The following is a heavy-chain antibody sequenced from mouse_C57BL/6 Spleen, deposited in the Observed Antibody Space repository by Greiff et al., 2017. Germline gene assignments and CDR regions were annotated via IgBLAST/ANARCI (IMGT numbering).Heavy chain of an antibody. Sequence: QVQLQQPGAELVMPGASVKLSCKASGYTFTSYWMHWVKQRPGQGLEWIGEIDPSDSYTNYNLKFKGKSTLTVDKSSSTAYMQISSLTSEDSAVYYCARQGSSKAMDYWGQGTSVTVSS. D-gene: IGHD3-2*02. CDR2: IDPSDSYT. CDR1: GYTFTSYW. V-gene: IGHV1-69*01. J-gene: IGHJ4*01. CDR3: ARQGSSKAMDY.